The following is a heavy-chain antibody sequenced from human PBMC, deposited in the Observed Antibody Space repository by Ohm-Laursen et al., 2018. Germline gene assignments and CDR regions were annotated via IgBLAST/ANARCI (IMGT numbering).Heavy chain of an antibody. D-gene: IGHD5-24*01. CDR2: FYSGGST. CDR1: GFTVSGNY. J-gene: IGHJ4*02. V-gene: IGHV3-53*01. Sequence: SLRLSCTASGFTVSGNYMSWVRQAPGKGLEWVSSFYSGGSTYYADSVKGRFTVSRDNLKNTLYLQMNSLRAEDTALYYCARDVAIIGKGYYFDHWGQGTLVTVSS. CDR3: ARDVAIIGKGYYFDH.